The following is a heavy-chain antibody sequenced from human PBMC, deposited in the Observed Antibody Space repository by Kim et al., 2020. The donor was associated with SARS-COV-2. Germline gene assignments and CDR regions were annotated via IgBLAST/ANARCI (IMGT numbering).Heavy chain of an antibody. CDR2: INPSGGST. J-gene: IGHJ3*02. D-gene: IGHD4-17*01. CDR1: GYTFTSYY. CDR3: ARAKDDYGNPRDAFDI. V-gene: IGHV1-46*01. Sequence: ASVKVSCKASGYTFTSYYMHWVRQAPGQGLEWMGIINPSGGSTSYAQKFQGRVTMTRDTSTSTVYMELSSLRSEDTAVYYCARAKDDYGNPRDAFDIWGQGTMVTVSS.